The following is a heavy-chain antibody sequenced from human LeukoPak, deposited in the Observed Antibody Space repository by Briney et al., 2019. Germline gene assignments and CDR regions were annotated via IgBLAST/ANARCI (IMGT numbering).Heavy chain of an antibody. CDR1: GFTFSVYA. V-gene: IGHV3-23*01. CDR2: ISDSGGST. D-gene: IGHD3-10*01. Sequence: GGSLRLSCATSGFTFSVYAMSWVRQAPGKGLEWVSTISDSGGSTYYADSVKGRFTISRDNSKNTLYLQMNSLRAEDTAVYYCAKGMGGSGSSYDYWGQGTLVTVSS. J-gene: IGHJ4*02. CDR3: AKGMGGSGSSYDY.